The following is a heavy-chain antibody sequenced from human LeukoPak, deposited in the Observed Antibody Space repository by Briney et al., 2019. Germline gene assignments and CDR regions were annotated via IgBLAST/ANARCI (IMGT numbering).Heavy chain of an antibody. CDR2: INTNTGDP. J-gene: IGHJ6*03. V-gene: IGHV7-4-1*02. Sequence: ASVKVSCKASGYTFTSYAMNWVRQAPGQGLEWMGWINTNTGDPTYAQGFTGRFVFSLDTSVSTAYLQISSLKAEDTAVYYCARGVRRGGWETYYYYYMDVWGKGTTATVSS. D-gene: IGHD6-19*01. CDR3: ARGVRRGGWETYYYYYMDV. CDR1: GYTFTSYA.